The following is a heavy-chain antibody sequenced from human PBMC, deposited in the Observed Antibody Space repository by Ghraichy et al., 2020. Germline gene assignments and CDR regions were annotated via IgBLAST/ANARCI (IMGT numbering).Heavy chain of an antibody. CDR3: AREPSGSSNYYDSSGNFQH. V-gene: IGHV1-18*01. D-gene: IGHD3-22*01. CDR1: GYTFTSYG. Sequence: ASVKVSCKASGYTFTSYGISWVRQAPGQGLEWMGWISAYNGNTNYAQKLQGRVTMTTDTSTSTAYMELRSLRSDDTAVYYCAREPSGSSNYYDSSGNFQHWGQGTLVTVSS. CDR2: ISAYNGNT. J-gene: IGHJ1*01.